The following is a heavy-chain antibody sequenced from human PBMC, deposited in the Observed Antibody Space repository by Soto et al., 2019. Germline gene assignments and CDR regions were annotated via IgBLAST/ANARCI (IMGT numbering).Heavy chain of an antibody. Sequence: ASVKVSCKASGYTFTSYDINWVRQATGQGLEWMGWMNPNSGNTGYAQKFQGRVTMTRNTSISTAYMELSSLRSEDTAVYYCARVLNSIRLGELSLPEYWGQGTLVSVSS. CDR2: MNPNSGNT. CDR1: GYTFTSYD. J-gene: IGHJ4*02. V-gene: IGHV1-8*01. D-gene: IGHD3-16*02. CDR3: ARVLNSIRLGELSLPEY.